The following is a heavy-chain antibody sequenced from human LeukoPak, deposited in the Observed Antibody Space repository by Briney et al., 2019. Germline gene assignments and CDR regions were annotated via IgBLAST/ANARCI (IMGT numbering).Heavy chain of an antibody. J-gene: IGHJ6*03. V-gene: IGHV4-59*01. CDR3: ARVESSGSYYIDV. CDR1: GASIGTYH. D-gene: IGHD3-10*01. CDR2: FSYSGST. Sequence: PSETLSLTCSVSGASIGTYHWTWIRQPPGKGLEWIGYFSYSGSTYSNPSLKSRVTISVDTSKNQFSLKLSSVTAADTAVYYCARVESSGSYYIDVWGKGTTVTISS.